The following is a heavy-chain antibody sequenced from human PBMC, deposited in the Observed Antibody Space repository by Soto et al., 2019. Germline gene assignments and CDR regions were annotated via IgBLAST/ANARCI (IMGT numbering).Heavy chain of an antibody. V-gene: IGHV3-30-3*01. Sequence: VGSLRLSCAASGFTFSSYAMHWVRQAPGKGLEWVAVISYDGSNKYYADSVKGRFTISRDNSKNTLYLQMNSLRAEDTAVYYCARDLITIFGVVPYYYYYGMDVWGQGTTVTV. CDR1: GFTFSSYA. J-gene: IGHJ6*02. CDR3: ARDLITIFGVVPYYYYYGMDV. D-gene: IGHD3-3*01. CDR2: ISYDGSNK.